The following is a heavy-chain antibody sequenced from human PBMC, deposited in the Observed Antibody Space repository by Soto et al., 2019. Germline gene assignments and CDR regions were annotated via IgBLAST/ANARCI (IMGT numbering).Heavy chain of an antibody. CDR3: ARSEVAHRRWSDP. CDR2: IYSGGST. CDR1: GFTVSSNY. V-gene: IGHV3-66*01. Sequence: EVQLVESGGGLVQPGGSLRISCAASGFTVSSNYMSWVRQAPGKGLEWVSVIYSGGSTYYADSVKGRFTISRDNSKNTLYLQMNSLRAEDTAVYYCARSEVAHRRWSDPWGQGTLVTVSS. D-gene: IGHD2-15*01. J-gene: IGHJ5*02.